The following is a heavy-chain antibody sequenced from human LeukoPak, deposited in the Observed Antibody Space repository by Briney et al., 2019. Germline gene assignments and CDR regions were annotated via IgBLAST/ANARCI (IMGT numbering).Heavy chain of an antibody. J-gene: IGHJ2*01. V-gene: IGHV3-7*01. D-gene: IGHD2-2*01. CDR1: GFTFSSYW. CDR3: ARDSGYCSSTSCYSKYFDL. CDR2: IKQDGSEK. Sequence: GGSLRLSCAASGFTFSSYWMSWVRQAPGKGLEWVANIKQDGSEKYYVDSVKGRFTISRDNAKSSLYLQMNSLRAEDTAVYYCARDSGYCSSTSCYSKYFDLWGRGTLVTVSS.